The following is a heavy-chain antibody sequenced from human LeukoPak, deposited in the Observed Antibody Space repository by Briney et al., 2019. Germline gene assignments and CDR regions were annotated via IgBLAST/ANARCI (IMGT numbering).Heavy chain of an antibody. CDR1: GFTFSSYA. CDR3: AKDQIPRGSGFWSGYYHDAFDI. D-gene: IGHD3-3*01. CDR2: ISGSGGST. V-gene: IGHV3-23*01. J-gene: IGHJ3*02. Sequence: PGGSLRLSCAASGFTFSSYAMSWVRQAPGKGLEWVSAISGSGGSTYYADSVKGRFTISRDNSKKPLYLQMNSLRAEDTAVYYCAKDQIPRGSGFWSGYYHDAFDIWGQGTMVTVSS.